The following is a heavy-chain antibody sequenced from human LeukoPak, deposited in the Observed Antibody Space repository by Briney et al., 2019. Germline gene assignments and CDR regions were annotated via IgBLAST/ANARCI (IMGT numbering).Heavy chain of an antibody. J-gene: IGHJ3*02. CDR3: AREGTGRDAFDI. CDR1: GFIFSSYS. D-gene: IGHD3-10*01. CDR2: TSSSSTYI. Sequence: PGGSLRLSCAASGFIFSSYSMTWVRQAPGKGLEWVSSTSSSSTYIYYADSVKGRFTISRDNARNSLYLQMNSLRAEDTAVYYCAREGTGRDAFDIWGQGTMVTVSS. V-gene: IGHV3-21*01.